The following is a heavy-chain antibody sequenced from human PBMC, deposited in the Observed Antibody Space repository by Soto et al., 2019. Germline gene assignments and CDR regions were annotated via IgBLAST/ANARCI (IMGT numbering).Heavy chain of an antibody. Sequence: QVQLQESGPGLVKPSETLSLTCTVSGGSISSYYWSWIRQPPRKGLEWIGYIYYSGSTNYNPSLKSRVTISVDTSKNQFSLKLSSVTAADTAVYYCARLVTDAPFPYYFDYWGQGTLVTVSS. CDR3: ARLVTDAPFPYYFDY. J-gene: IGHJ4*02. D-gene: IGHD5-18*01. CDR2: IYYSGST. V-gene: IGHV4-59*08. CDR1: GGSISSYY.